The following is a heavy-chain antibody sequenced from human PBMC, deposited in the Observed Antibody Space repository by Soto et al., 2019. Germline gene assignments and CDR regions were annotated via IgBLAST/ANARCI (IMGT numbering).Heavy chain of an antibody. Sequence: QVQLVESGGGVVQPGRSLRLSCAASGFTFSSYGMHWVRQAPGKGLEWVAVISYDGSNKYYADSVKGRFTISRDNSKNTLYLQMNSLRAEDTAVYYCAKGDYSDYPRGVRYFDYWGQGTLVTVSS. CDR2: ISYDGSNK. V-gene: IGHV3-30*18. J-gene: IGHJ4*02. D-gene: IGHD4-17*01. CDR1: GFTFSSYG. CDR3: AKGDYSDYPRGVRYFDY.